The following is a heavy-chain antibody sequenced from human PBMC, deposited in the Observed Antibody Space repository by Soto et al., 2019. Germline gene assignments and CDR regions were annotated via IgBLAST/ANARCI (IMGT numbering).Heavy chain of an antibody. CDR2: IVVGSGNT. V-gene: IGHV1-58*01. D-gene: IGHD4-17*01. J-gene: IGHJ6*02. CDR3: AARTTVTSRHYYYYGMDV. CDR1: GFTFTSSA. Sequence: SVKVSCKASGFTFTSSAVQWVRQARGQRLEWIGWIVVGSGNTNYAQKFQERVTIARDMSTSTAYMELSSLRSEDTAVYYCAARTTVTSRHYYYYGMDVWGQGTTVTVSS.